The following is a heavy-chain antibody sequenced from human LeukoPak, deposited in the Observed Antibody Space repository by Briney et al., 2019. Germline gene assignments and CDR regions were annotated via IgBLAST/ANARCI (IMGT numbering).Heavy chain of an antibody. J-gene: IGHJ4*02. CDR2: INPKSGGT. CDR3: ARALRTDILTTDY. CDR1: GYTFIDYF. V-gene: IGHV1-2*02. Sequence: ASVKVSCKASGYTFIDYFVHWVRQVPGQGLEWMGWINPKSGGTNYAQNFQGRVSMTRDTSISAAYLEVGGLRSDDTAVYYCARALRTDILTTDYWGQGTLVTVSS. D-gene: IGHD3-9*01.